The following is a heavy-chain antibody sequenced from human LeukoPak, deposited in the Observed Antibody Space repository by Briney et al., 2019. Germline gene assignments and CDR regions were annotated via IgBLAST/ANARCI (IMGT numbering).Heavy chain of an antibody. V-gene: IGHV3-21*01. CDR3: ARVSDKDIVVVVAATPRFYQYYHMDV. Sequence: GGSLRLSCAASGFTFSSYAMSWVRQAPGKGLEWVSSFTSRSGTIYYADSVKGRFTISRDNAKNSLYLQMNSLRAEDTAVYYCARVSDKDIVVVVAATPRFYQYYHMDVWGKGTTVTVSS. CDR2: FTSRSGTI. CDR1: GFTFSSYA. D-gene: IGHD2-15*01. J-gene: IGHJ6*03.